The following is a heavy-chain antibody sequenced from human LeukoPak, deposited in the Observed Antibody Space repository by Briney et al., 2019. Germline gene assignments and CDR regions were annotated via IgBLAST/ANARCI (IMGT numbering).Heavy chain of an antibody. CDR2: IKQDGSEK. D-gene: IGHD6-19*01. Sequence: PGGSLRLSCAASGFTFSSYWMSWVRQAPGKGLEWVANIKQDGSEKYYVDSVKGRFTISRDNAKNSLYLQMNSLKTEDTAVYYCTRLAVAGHTNYWGQGTLVTVSS. V-gene: IGHV3-7*03. J-gene: IGHJ4*02. CDR3: TRLAVAGHTNY. CDR1: GFTFSSYW.